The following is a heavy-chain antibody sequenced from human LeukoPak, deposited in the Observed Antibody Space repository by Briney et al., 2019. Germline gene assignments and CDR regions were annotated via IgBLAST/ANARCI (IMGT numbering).Heavy chain of an antibody. CDR3: ARSTRYVWGSYRLLDY. Sequence: SETLSLTCAVYGGSFSGYYWSWIRQPPGKGMEWIGEINHSGSTNYNPSLKSRVTISVDTSKNQFSLKLSSVTAADTAVYYCARSTRYVWGSYRLLDYWGQGTLVTVSS. CDR1: GGSFSGYY. V-gene: IGHV4-34*01. J-gene: IGHJ4*02. D-gene: IGHD3-16*02. CDR2: INHSGST.